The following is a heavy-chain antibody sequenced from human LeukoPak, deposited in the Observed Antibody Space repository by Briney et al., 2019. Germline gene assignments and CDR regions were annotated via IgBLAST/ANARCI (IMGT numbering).Heavy chain of an antibody. J-gene: IGHJ4*02. CDR2: ISSSGSTI. V-gene: IGHV3-48*03. D-gene: IGHD6-6*01. CDR1: GFTFSCYE. Sequence: PGGSLRLSCAASGFTFSCYEMNWVRQAPGKGLEWVSYISSSGSTIYYADSVKGRFTISRDNAKNSLYLQMNSLRAEDTAVYYCARDLGSAPGNIDYWGQGTLVTVSS. CDR3: ARDLGSAPGNIDY.